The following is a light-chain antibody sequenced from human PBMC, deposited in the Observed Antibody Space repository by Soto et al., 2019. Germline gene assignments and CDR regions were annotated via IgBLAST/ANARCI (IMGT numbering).Light chain of an antibody. CDR3: QQRSNWPPIT. CDR2: DAS. V-gene: IGKV3-11*01. CDR1: QSVSSY. J-gene: IGKJ5*01. Sequence: EIVLTQSPATLSLSPGERATLSCRASQSVSSYLAWYQQKPGQAPRLLIYDASNRATGIPARFSGSGSGTDFTLTISSLEPKDFAVYYCQQRSNWPPITFGQGTRLEI.